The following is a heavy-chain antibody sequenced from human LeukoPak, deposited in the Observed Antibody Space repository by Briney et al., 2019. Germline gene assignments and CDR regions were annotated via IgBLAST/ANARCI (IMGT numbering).Heavy chain of an antibody. J-gene: IGHJ4*02. CDR3: TADFPGGTYPIDY. CDR1: GFTVSDAW. Sequence: GGSLRLSCAVSGFTVSDAWMSWVRQAPGKGLEWVGRIKSKAAGGATDSAAPVKGRFTISRDDSKNTLYLQMNSLKTEDTAEYYCTADFPGGTYPIDYWGQGTLVTVSS. CDR2: IKSKAAGGAT. D-gene: IGHD1-26*01. V-gene: IGHV3-15*01.